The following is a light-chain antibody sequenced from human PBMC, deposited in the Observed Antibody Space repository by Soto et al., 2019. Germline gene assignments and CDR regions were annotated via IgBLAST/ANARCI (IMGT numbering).Light chain of an antibody. J-gene: IGLJ1*01. CDR1: SSDVGNYKY. CDR3: FSYTSSGTYV. Sequence: QSVLNQPASVSGSPGQSITISCTGTSSDVGNYKYVSWYQQHPGKAPKLMIYEVSNRPSGVSNRFSGSKSGNTASLTISGLQAEDETDYYCFSYTSSGTYVFGTGTRSPS. CDR2: EVS. V-gene: IGLV2-14*01.